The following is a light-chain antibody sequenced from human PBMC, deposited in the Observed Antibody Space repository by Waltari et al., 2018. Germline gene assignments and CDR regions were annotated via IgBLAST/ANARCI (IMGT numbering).Light chain of an antibody. CDR3: QHYNNWPLT. CDR1: QSVSSS. Sequence: EIVMRQSPATLSVSPGERATLSCRASQSVSSSLAWYQQKPGQAPRLLIYGASARATGIPTRFSGSGSGTEFTLTIRGLQSEDFAVYYCQHYNNWPLTFGGGTKVDIK. CDR2: GAS. V-gene: IGKV3-15*01. J-gene: IGKJ4*01.